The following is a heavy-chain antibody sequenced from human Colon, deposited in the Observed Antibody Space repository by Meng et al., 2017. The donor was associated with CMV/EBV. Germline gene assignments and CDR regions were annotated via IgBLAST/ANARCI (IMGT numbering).Heavy chain of an antibody. D-gene: IGHD3-3*01. CDR2: TYYRSKWYN. CDR3: ARTRRITIFGVVTPHGMDV. V-gene: IGHV6-1*01. Sequence: SETLSLTCAISGDSVSSNSAAWNWIRQSPSRGLEWLGRTYYRSKWYNDYAVSVKSRITINPDTSKNQFSLQLNSVTPEDTAVYYCARTRRITIFGVVTPHGMDVWGQGTTVTVSS. J-gene: IGHJ6*02. CDR1: GDSVSSNSAA.